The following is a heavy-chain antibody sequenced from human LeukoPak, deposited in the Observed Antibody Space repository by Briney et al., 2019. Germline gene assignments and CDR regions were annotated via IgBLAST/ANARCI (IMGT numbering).Heavy chain of an antibody. CDR3: ARPKYSSSWSEIWNI. D-gene: IGHD6-13*01. CDR2: IYHSGST. Sequence: SETLSLTCAVSGYSISSGYYWGWIRQPPGKGLEWTGSIYHSGSTYYNPSLKSRVTISVDTSKNQFSLKLSSVTAADTAVYYCARPKYSSSWSEIWNIWGQGTMVTVSS. CDR1: GYSISSGYY. J-gene: IGHJ3*02. V-gene: IGHV4-38-2*01.